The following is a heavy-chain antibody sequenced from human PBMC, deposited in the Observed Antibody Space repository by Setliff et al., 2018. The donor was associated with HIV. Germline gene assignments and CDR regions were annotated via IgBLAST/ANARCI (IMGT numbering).Heavy chain of an antibody. CDR3: ARTRKSYPPAYGLDV. J-gene: IGHJ6*02. CDR1: GYTFSDYG. CDR2: ISAYNGKT. V-gene: IGHV1-18*01. D-gene: IGHD6-6*01. Sequence: ASVKVSCKASGYTFSDYGISWVRQAPGQGLEWMGWISAYNGKTNSAQKVQGRVTMTTETSTSTAYMERGILISDDTAVYYCARTRKSYPPAYGLDVWGQGTTVTVS.